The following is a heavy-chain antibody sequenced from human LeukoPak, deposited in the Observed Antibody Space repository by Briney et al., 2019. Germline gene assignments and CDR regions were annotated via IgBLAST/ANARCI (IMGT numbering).Heavy chain of an antibody. V-gene: IGHV4-34*01. J-gene: IGHJ3*02. CDR3: AISSTLDAFDI. D-gene: IGHD6-13*01. CDR2: INHSGST. CDR1: GGSFSGYY. Sequence: SETLSLTCAVYGGSFSGYYWSWTRQPPGKGLEWIGEINHSGSTNYNPSLKSRVTISVDTSKNQFSLKLSSVTAADTAVYYCAISSTLDAFDIWGQGTMVTVSS.